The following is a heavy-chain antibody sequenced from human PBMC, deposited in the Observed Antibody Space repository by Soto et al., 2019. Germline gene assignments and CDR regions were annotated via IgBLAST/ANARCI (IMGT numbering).Heavy chain of an antibody. V-gene: IGHV1-69*13. CDR2: IIPLSATA. J-gene: IGHJ6*02. CDR3: ASSARGVECYGHVLSNYNYVLDV. Sequence: SVKVSCKASGGTLSRFGINWVRQAPGQGLEWMGGIIPLSATAEYAQRFQGRVTITADESTSTAYMEVSSLRRDDTAVYYCASSARGVECYGHVLSNYNYVLDVWG. CDR1: GGTLSRFG. D-gene: IGHD3-16*01.